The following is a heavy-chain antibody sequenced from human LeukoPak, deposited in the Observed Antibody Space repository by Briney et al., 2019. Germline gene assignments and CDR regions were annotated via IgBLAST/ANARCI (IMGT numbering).Heavy chain of an antibody. CDR1: GFSVRATY. CDR3: TRSGYRHPYHFDS. CDR2: LYTGGGT. Sequence: GGSLRLSCAASGFSVRATYMSWVRQAPGKGLEWVSVLYTGGGTDHADSVKGRFTISRDNSKNTLSLQMNSLRVEDTAIYYCTRSGYRHPYHFDSWGQGTLVTVSS. D-gene: IGHD3-22*01. J-gene: IGHJ4*02. V-gene: IGHV3-53*01.